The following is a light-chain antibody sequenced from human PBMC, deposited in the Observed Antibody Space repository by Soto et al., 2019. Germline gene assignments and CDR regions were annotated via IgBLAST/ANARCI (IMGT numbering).Light chain of an antibody. CDR2: DVS. Sequence: QSVLTQPASVSGSPGQSIAISCTGSSSDVGGYNYVSWYQQHPGKAPKFIIYDVSNRPSGVSDRLSGSKSGNTASLTISGLQAEDEADYYCTSYTGSSTSYVFGTGTKVTVL. CDR1: SSDVGGYNY. CDR3: TSYTGSSTSYV. V-gene: IGLV2-14*01. J-gene: IGLJ1*01.